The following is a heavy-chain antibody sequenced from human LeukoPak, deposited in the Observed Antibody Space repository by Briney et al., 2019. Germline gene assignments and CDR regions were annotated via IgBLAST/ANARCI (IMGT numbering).Heavy chain of an antibody. CDR2: ISSSGSTI. J-gene: IGHJ4*02. Sequence: SGGSLRLSCAASGFTFSSYEMNWVRQAPGKGLEWVSYISSSGSTIYYADSVKGRFTISRDNAKNSLYLQMNSLRAEDTALYYCARGEYYYDGSGALNYWGQGTLVTVSS. D-gene: IGHD3-22*01. CDR3: ARGEYYYDGSGALNY. CDR1: GFTFSSYE. V-gene: IGHV3-48*03.